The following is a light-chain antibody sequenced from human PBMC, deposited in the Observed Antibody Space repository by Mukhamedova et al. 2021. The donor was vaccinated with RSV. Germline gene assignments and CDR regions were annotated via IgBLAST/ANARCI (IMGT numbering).Light chain of an antibody. Sequence: WYQRRVHGKAPKLLIHSAASLQSGVPVRFSGIWSGTDFTLTISSLQPEDFAVYFCQQTQTTPRTFGQGTKVEIK. CDR2: SAA. J-gene: IGKJ1*01. CDR3: QQTQTTPRT. V-gene: IGKV1-39*01.